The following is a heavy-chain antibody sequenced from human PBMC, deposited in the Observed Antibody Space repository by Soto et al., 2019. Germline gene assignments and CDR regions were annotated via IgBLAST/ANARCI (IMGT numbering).Heavy chain of an antibody. J-gene: IGHJ6*02. Sequence: SGPTLVNPTETLTLTCTVSGFSLSNARMGVSWIRQPPGKALEWLAHIFSNDEKSYSTSLKSRLTISKDTSKSQVVLTMTNMDPVDTATYYCARIRMDYYYYYGMDVWGQGTTVTVSS. V-gene: IGHV2-26*01. CDR3: ARIRMDYYYYYGMDV. CDR2: IFSNDEK. CDR1: GFSLSNARMG.